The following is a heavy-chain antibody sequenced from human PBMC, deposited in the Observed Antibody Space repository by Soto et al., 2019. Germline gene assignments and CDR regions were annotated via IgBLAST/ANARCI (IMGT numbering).Heavy chain of an antibody. CDR1: GYSFADYW. D-gene: IGHD2-15*01. CDR3: ARLSTRWSGYFYLGLGV. V-gene: IGHV5-51*01. J-gene: IGHJ6*02. Sequence: PGESLKISCRCSGYSFADYWIGWVRQMPGKGLEWMAIIYPHDSDTKYSPSLQGQVTISVDKSSSTAYLQWGSLKASDTAMYYCARLSTRWSGYFYLGLGVWGQGTTVTVSS. CDR2: IYPHDSDT.